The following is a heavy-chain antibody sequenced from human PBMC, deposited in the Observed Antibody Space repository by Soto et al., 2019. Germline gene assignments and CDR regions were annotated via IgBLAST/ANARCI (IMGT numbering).Heavy chain of an antibody. CDR1: GGTFSSYA. J-gene: IGHJ5*02. CDR2: IIPIFGTA. CDR3: ARGYCSGGSCYMGS. Sequence: QVQLVQSGAEVKKPGSSVKVSCKASGGTFSSYAISWVRQAPGQGLEWMGGIIPIFGTANYAQKFQGRVTITADESTSKAYMELSSLRSEDTAVYYCARGYCSGGSCYMGSWGQGTLVTVSS. V-gene: IGHV1-69*12. D-gene: IGHD2-15*01.